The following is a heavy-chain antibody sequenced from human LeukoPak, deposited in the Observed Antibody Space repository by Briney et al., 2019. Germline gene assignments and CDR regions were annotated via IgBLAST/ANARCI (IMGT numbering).Heavy chain of an antibody. D-gene: IGHD1-26*01. CDR1: GYTFTGYY. V-gene: IGHV1-2*02. Sequence: ASVKVSCKASGYTFTGYYMHWVRPAPGQGLEWMGWINPNSGGTNYAQKFQGRVTMTRDTSISTAYMELSRLRSDDTAVYYCATFFGVVGATRDDAFDIWGQGTMVTVSS. CDR2: INPNSGGT. J-gene: IGHJ3*02. CDR3: ATFFGVVGATRDDAFDI.